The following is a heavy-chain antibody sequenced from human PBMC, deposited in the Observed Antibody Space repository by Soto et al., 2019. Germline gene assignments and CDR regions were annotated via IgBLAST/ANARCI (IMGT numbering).Heavy chain of an antibody. CDR2: IYYSGST. J-gene: IGHJ3*02. D-gene: IGHD6-6*01. V-gene: IGHV4-39*01. CDR1: GGSISSSSYY. CDR3: ARSPRYSSSPYDAFDI. Sequence: PSETLSLTCTVSGGSISSSSYYWGCIRQPPGKGLEWIGSIYYSGSTYYNPSLKSRVTISVDTSKNQFSLKLSSVTAADTAVYYCARSPRYSSSPYDAFDIWGQGTMVTVSS.